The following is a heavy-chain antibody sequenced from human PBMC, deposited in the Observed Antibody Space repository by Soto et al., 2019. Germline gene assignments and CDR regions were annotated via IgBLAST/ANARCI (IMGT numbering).Heavy chain of an antibody. V-gene: IGHV3-49*03. CDR3: TRDFQWELLREGNYYYGMEV. CDR1: VCTFGDYA. Sequence: GGSLRLSCTSSVCTFGDYAMSCFRESPGKWLEWVGFIRSKAYGGTTEYAASVKGRFTISRDDSKSIAYLQMNSLKTEDTAVYYCTRDFQWELLREGNYYYGMEVWGQGTTVTVSS. CDR2: IRSKAYGGTT. J-gene: IGHJ6*01. D-gene: IGHD1-26*01.